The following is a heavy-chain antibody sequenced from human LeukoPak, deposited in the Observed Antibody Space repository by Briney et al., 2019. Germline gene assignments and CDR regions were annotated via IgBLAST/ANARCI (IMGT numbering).Heavy chain of an antibody. CDR3: TRDSNFMMYYYDSSGTHGDY. CDR2: IRSKAYGGTT. D-gene: IGHD3-22*01. J-gene: IGHJ4*02. V-gene: IGHV3-49*04. CDR1: GFTFGDYA. Sequence: GGSLRLSCTASGFTFGDYAMSWVRQAPGKGLEWVGFIRSKAYGGTTEYAASAKGRFTISRDDSKSIAYLQMNSLKTEDTAVYYCTRDSNFMMYYYDSSGTHGDYWGQGTLVTVSS.